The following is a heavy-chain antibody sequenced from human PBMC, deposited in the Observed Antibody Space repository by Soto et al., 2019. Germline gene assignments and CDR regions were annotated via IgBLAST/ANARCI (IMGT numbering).Heavy chain of an antibody. D-gene: IGHD2-8*01. V-gene: IGHV4-4*02. CDR3: ARCLHCSNGGRFDP. Sequence: PSETLSLTCAVSGVYIGSPNWWTWVRQAPGKGLEWIGEMWPSGGTTYNPSLRNRVTISVDNSKNHLSLTLTSVTAADTAIYYCARCLHCSNGGRFDPWGQGALVTVSS. CDR2: MWPSGGT. J-gene: IGHJ5*02. CDR1: GVYIGSPNW.